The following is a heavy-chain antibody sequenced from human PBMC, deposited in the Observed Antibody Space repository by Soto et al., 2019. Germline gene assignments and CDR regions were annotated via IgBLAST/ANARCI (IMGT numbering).Heavy chain of an antibody. CDR3: ARGDATLSAYYYSMDV. V-gene: IGHV3-74*01. CDR2: INSDGSSR. J-gene: IGHJ6*03. CDR1: GFTLSSYW. D-gene: IGHD1-26*01. Sequence: ELQLVESGGGLVQPGGSLRLSCFASGFTLSSYWMHWVRQAPGKGLVWVSRINSDGSSRTYADSVRGRLTISRDNAKNTLYLQMNSLRAEDTAVYYCARGDATLSAYYYSMDVWGKGTTVTVSS.